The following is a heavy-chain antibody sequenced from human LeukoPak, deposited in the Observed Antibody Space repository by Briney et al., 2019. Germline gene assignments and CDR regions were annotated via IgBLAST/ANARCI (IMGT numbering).Heavy chain of an antibody. V-gene: IGHV3-23*01. CDR1: GFTFSNYG. Sequence: PGGSLRLSCAGSGFTFSNYGMSWVRQAPGKGLEWVSAISGSGSNTHYADSVKGRFTISKNTLYLQMNSLRAEDTAVYYCAKSNGYGLIDIWGQGTMVTVSS. CDR3: AKSNGYGLIDI. CDR2: ISGSGSNT. D-gene: IGHD3-10*01. J-gene: IGHJ3*02.